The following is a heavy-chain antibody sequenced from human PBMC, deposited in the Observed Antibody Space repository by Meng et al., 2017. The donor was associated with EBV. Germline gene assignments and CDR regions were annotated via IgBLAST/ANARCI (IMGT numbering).Heavy chain of an antibody. Sequence: EGQLVESGGGLVKPGASLRLSCAASGFTLRSYSMNWVRLAPGKGLEWVSSISSNSIDIYYADLVKGRFTISRDNAKNSLFLQMNSLRAEDTAVYYCARDRTSNRFDYWGQGTLVTVSS. D-gene: IGHD2-8*01. CDR1: GFTLRSYS. J-gene: IGHJ4*02. CDR3: ARDRTSNRFDY. V-gene: IGHV3-21*01. CDR2: ISSNSIDI.